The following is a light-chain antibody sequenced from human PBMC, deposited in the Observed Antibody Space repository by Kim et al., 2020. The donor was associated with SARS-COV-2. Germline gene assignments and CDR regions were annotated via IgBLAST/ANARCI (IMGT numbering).Light chain of an antibody. V-gene: IGKV3-11*01. CDR3: QQRSNWPGIT. CDR2: DAS. J-gene: IGKJ5*01. CDR1: QSVSSY. Sequence: SPGERATRSCSASQSVSSYLAWYQQKPGQAPRLLIYDASNRATGIPARFSGSGSGTDFTLTISSLEPEDFAVYYCQQRSNWPGITFGQGTRLEIK.